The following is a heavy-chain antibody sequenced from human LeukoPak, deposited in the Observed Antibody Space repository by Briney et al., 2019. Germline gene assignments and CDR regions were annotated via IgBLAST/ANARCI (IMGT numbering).Heavy chain of an antibody. V-gene: IGHV3-30*18. CDR1: GFTFSSYG. J-gene: IGHJ3*02. Sequence: GGSLRLSCAASGFTFSSYGMHWVRQAPGKRLEWVAVIPYDGSNKYYADSVKGRFTISRDNSKNTLYLQMNSLRAEDTAVYYCAKDIEGYYYDSSGYTHTHDAFDIWGQGTLVTVSS. D-gene: IGHD3-22*01. CDR2: IPYDGSNK. CDR3: AKDIEGYYYDSSGYTHTHDAFDI.